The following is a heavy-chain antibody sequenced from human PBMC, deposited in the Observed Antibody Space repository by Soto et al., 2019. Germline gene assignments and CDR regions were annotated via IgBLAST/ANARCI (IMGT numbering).Heavy chain of an antibody. V-gene: IGHV1-69*12. CDR3: AREGVDIVATHALGLYYYYGMDV. CDR2: IIPIFGTA. CDR1: GGTFSSYA. J-gene: IGHJ6*02. D-gene: IGHD5-12*01. Sequence: QVQLVQSGAEVKKPGSSVKVSCKASGGTFSSYAISWVRQAPGQGLEWMGGIIPIFGTANYAQKFQGRVTITADESTSTAYMELSSLRSEDTAVYYCAREGVDIVATHALGLYYYYGMDVWGQGTTVTVSS.